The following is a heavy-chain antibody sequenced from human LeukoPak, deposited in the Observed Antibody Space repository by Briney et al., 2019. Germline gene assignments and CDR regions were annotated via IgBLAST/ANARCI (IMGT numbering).Heavy chain of an antibody. D-gene: IGHD3-22*01. CDR1: GYTFTSYG. CDR2: ISAYNGNT. CDR3: AKETYYYDSSGYYPPEH. V-gene: IGHV1-18*01. J-gene: IGHJ1*01. Sequence: ASVKVSCKASGYTFTSYGISWVRQAPGQGLEWMGWISAYNGNTNYAQKLQGRVTMTTDTSTSTAYMELRSLRSDDTAVYYCAKETYYYDSSGYYPPEHWGQGTLVTVSS.